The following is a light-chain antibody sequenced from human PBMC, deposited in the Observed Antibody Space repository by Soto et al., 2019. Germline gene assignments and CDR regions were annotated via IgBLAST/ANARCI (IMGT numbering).Light chain of an antibody. CDR3: QQYGSSPPRWT. Sequence: EIVLTQSPGTLSVSPGERATLSCRASQSVSSSYLAWYQQKPGQAPRLLMYGASTRATGIPDRFSGSGSGTDFNLTISRLEPEDFAVYTCQQYGSSPPRWTFGQGTRVEIK. V-gene: IGKV3-20*01. CDR1: QSVSSSY. CDR2: GAS. J-gene: IGKJ1*01.